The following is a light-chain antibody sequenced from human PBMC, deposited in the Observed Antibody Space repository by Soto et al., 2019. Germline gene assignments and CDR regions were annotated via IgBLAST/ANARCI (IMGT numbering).Light chain of an antibody. J-gene: IGLJ1*01. CDR3: SAWDNSLNGDV. CDR2: TAG. CDR1: SSNIGSNT. V-gene: IGLV1-44*01. Sequence: QSVLTQPLSASASPGQRVTISCSGGSSNIGSNTVAWYQHLPGTAPPRLIFTAGQRPSGVPGRFSGSKSGTSASLAISELQSEDAGDYYCSAWDNSLNGDVFGPGTKLTVL.